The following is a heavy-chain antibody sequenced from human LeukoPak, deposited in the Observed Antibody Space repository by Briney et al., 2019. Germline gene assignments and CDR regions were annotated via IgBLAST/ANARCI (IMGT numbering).Heavy chain of an antibody. J-gene: IGHJ6*03. CDR2: ISSSGSTI. V-gene: IGHV3-11*01. Sequence: GGSLRLSCAASGFTFSDYYMSWIRQAPGKGLEWVSYISSSGSTIYYADSVKGRFTISRDNAKNSLYLQMNSLRAEDTAVSYCARDFSREEWLVPSYYMDVWGKGTTVTVSS. CDR1: GFTFSDYY. CDR3: ARDFSREEWLVPSYYMDV. D-gene: IGHD6-19*01.